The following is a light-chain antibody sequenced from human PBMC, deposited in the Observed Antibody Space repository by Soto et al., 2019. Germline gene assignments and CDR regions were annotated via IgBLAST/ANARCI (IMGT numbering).Light chain of an antibody. CDR1: QDISTY. CDR3: QQYETFSGT. J-gene: IGKJ1*01. Sequence: DIQMTQSPSSLSASAGDRVTLTCQASQDISTYLNWYQQKPGKAPKLLIYDASNLETGVPSRFSGSGSGTDFTFTISSLQPEDIATYYCQQYETFSGTFGPGTKVEI. V-gene: IGKV1-33*01. CDR2: DAS.